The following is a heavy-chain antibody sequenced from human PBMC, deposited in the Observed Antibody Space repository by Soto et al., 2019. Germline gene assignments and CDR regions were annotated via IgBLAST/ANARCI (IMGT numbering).Heavy chain of an antibody. D-gene: IGHD2-15*01. CDR1: GYTFDRYG. J-gene: IGHJ6*02. V-gene: IGHV1-18*01. Sequence: ASVKVSCKASGYTFDRYGISWVRKAPGQGLEWMGWISTYNGNTNYAQKLKGRVTMTTDTFTSTAYMELRSLTSDDTAVYYCAREGYCSSGSCALYSHEYFGMDVWGQGTTVTVSS. CDR2: ISTYNGNT. CDR3: AREGYCSSGSCALYSHEYFGMDV.